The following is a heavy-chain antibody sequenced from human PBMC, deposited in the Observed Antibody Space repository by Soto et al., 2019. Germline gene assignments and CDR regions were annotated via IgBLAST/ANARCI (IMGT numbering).Heavy chain of an antibody. CDR2: IYYSGST. J-gene: IGHJ6*03. D-gene: IGHD1-1*01. Sequence: SETLSLTCTVSGGSISSSSYYWGWIRQPPGKGLEWIGSIYYSGSTYYNPSLKSRVTISVDTSKNQFSLKLSSVTAADTAVYYCARLAGTPSNYYYYMDVWGKGTTVTVSS. CDR3: ARLAGTPSNYYYYMDV. CDR1: GGSISSSSYY. V-gene: IGHV4-39*01.